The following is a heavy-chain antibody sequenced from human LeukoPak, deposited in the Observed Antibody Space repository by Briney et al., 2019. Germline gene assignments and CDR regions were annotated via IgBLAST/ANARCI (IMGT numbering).Heavy chain of an antibody. CDR3: ARGTMKVVVQN. CDR2: IYYSGST. Sequence: PSETLSLTCTVSGGSISSGGYYWSWIRQHPGKGLEWIGYIYYSGSTYYNPSLKSRVTISVDTSKNQFSLKLSSVTAADTAVYYCARGTMKVVVQNWGQGTLVTVSS. V-gene: IGHV4-31*03. J-gene: IGHJ4*02. D-gene: IGHD3-22*01. CDR1: GGSISSGGYY.